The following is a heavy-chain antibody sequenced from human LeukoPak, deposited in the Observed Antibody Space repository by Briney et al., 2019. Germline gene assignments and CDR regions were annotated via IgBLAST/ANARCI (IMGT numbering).Heavy chain of an antibody. D-gene: IGHD6-13*01. CDR2: FDPEDGET. CDR3: ASRNSSTDAFDI. CDR1: VYTLTELS. Sequence: GASVKVSCKVSVYTLTELSMHWVRQAPGKGLEWMGGFDPEDGETIYAQKFQGRVTMTEDTSTDTAYMELSSLRSEDTAVYYCASRNSSTDAFDIWGQGTMVTVSS. V-gene: IGHV1-24*01. J-gene: IGHJ3*02.